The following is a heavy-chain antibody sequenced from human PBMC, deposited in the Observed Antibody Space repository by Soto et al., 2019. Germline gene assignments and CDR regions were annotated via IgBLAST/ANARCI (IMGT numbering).Heavy chain of an antibody. CDR2: ISWDGDSA. Sequence: EVQLVESGGVVVQPGGSLRLSCAASGFTFDDYALHWVRQAPGKGLEWISLISWDGDSAFYADSVRGRFTISRDNRKHSLYLHMNNLRDEDSGLYYWARASGDRSNWGHDAFDIWGQGTMVTVSS. CDR3: ARASGDRSNWGHDAFDI. V-gene: IGHV3-43D*04. J-gene: IGHJ3*02. CDR1: GFTFDDYA. D-gene: IGHD3-22*01.